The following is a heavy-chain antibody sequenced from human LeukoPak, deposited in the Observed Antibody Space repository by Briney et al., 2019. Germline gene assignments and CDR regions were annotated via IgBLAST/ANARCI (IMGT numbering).Heavy chain of an antibody. V-gene: IGHV4-38-2*02. D-gene: IGHD3-9*01. J-gene: IGHJ4*02. CDR3: ARVGNFDWLWVFDY. Sequence: SETLSLTCTVSGYSISSGYYWGWIRQPPGKGLEWIGSIYHSGSTYYNPSLKSRVTISVDTSKNQFSLKLSSVTAADTAVYYCARVGNFDWLWVFDYWGQGTLVTVSS. CDR1: GYSISSGYY. CDR2: IYHSGST.